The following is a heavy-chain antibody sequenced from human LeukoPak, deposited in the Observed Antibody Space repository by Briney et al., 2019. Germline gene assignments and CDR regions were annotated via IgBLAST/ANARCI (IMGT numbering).Heavy chain of an antibody. D-gene: IGHD3-10*01. CDR1: GLTFNSYW. V-gene: IGHV3-21*01. CDR2: ITTSSSYI. Sequence: PGGSLRLSCAASGLTFNSYWMHWVRQAPGKGLEWVSSITTSSSYIYYVDSVKGRFTISRDNAKNTLYLQMNSLRAEDTAVYYCASFGDGTDVWGKGTTVTVSS. J-gene: IGHJ6*04. CDR3: ASFGDGTDV.